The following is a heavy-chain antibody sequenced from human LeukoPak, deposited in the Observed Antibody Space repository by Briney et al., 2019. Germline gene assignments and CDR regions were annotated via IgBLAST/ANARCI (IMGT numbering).Heavy chain of an antibody. CDR3: ARLSQTPDYYSNGGYYYLGY. CDR1: RYTFTSYD. CDR2: MNPNTGRT. V-gene: IGHV1-8*01. J-gene: IGHJ4*02. Sequence: ASVTVSGKASRYTFTSYDINWVREAAEQGLEWMGRMNPNTGRTGFAQKFQGRLTMTRDTSISTAYMELSSLRSEDTAVYYCARLSQTPDYYSNGGYYYLGYWGQGTPVTVSS. D-gene: IGHD3-22*01.